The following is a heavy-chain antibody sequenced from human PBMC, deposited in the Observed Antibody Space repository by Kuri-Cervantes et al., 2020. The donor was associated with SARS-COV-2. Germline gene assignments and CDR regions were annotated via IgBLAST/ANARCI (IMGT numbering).Heavy chain of an antibody. CDR3: ARERASGWAGDFDY. D-gene: IGHD1-26*01. CDR2: IIPIFGTA. Sequence: SVKVSCKASGGTFSSYAISWVRQALGQGLEWMGGIIPIFGTANYAQKFQGRVTITTDESTSTAYMELSSLRSEDTAVYYCARERASGWAGDFDYWGQGTLVTVSS. J-gene: IGHJ4*02. CDR1: GGTFSSYA. V-gene: IGHV1-69*05.